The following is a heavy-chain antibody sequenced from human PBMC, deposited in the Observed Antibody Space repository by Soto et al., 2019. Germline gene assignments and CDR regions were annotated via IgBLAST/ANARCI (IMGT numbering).Heavy chain of an antibody. Sequence: KTSETLSLTCTVSGGSISSGDYCWSWIRQPPGKGLEWIGYIFYSGSTYYNPSLKSRVTISVDMSKNQFSLKLSSVTAADTAVYYCARDKEVTTYYYYGMDVWGQGTTVT. J-gene: IGHJ6*02. CDR2: IFYSGST. V-gene: IGHV4-30-4*01. CDR1: GGSISSGDYC. CDR3: ARDKEVTTYYYYGMDV. D-gene: IGHD4-4*01.